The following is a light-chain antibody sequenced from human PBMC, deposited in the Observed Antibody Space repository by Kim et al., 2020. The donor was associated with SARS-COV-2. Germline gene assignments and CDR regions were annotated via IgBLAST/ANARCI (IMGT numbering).Light chain of an antibody. CDR3: QVWGSTTTV. V-gene: IGLV3-1*01. CDR1: RLSNKY. Sequence: SVSPGRTARITCAGERLSNKYVCWYQKKSGQPPVAVMYQEERRPSGIPERFSGSNSGNTATLTISETQAMDEAADYCQVWGSTTTVFGGGTQLTVL. J-gene: IGLJ2*01. CDR2: QEE.